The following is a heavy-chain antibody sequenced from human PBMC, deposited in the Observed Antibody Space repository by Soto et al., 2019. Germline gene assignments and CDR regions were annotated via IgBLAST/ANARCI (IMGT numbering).Heavy chain of an antibody. CDR3: ARDGKGAAYTNGPYYFDY. CDR1: GFTFSSYG. J-gene: IGHJ4*02. CDR2: ISYDGSNK. D-gene: IGHD2-8*01. Sequence: GGSLRLSCAASGFTFSSYGMHWVRQAPGKGLEWVAVISYDGSNKYYADSVKGRFTISRVFLHMNSLGDEDTAVYYCARDGKGAAYTNGPYYFDYWGQGALVTVSS. V-gene: IGHV3-30*03.